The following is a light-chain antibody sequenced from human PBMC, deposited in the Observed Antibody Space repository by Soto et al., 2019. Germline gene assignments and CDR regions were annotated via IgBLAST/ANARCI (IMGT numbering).Light chain of an antibody. Sequence: DIQMTQSPSSVSASVRDTFTITFRASQGLKLLAWDQQKPEKAPRLLTYEATNLQRGVPPRFSGSRSGTDFTLTLTSLQPEDFATYYCPQASSFPITFGQGTRLENK. V-gene: IGKV1-12*01. CDR2: EAT. CDR1: QGLKL. CDR3: PQASSFPIT. J-gene: IGKJ5*01.